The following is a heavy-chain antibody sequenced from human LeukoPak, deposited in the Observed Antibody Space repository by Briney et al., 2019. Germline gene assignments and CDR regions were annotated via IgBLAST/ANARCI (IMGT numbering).Heavy chain of an antibody. D-gene: IGHD6-19*01. CDR2: IGHSGGST. J-gene: IGHJ4*02. Sequence: PGGSLRLSCAASGFIFSSYAMSWVRQAPGKGLEWVSAIGHSGGSTYYADSVKGRFTISRDNSKNTLYLQMNSLRAEDTAVYYCARGRLNSGWYGMVYGGQGTLVTVSS. V-gene: IGHV3-23*01. CDR3: ARGRLNSGWYGMVY. CDR1: GFIFSSYA.